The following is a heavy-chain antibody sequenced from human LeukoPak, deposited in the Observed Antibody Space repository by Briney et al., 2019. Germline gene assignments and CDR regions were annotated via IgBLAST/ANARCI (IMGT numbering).Heavy chain of an antibody. V-gene: IGHV3-7*01. D-gene: IGHD3/OR15-3a*01. CDR1: GFMFNIYW. Sequence: PGGSLRLSCAASGFMFNIYWMSWVRQAPGKGPEWVANIKYDGSETYYVDSVKGRFTISRDNARNSVYFQMNSLRVEDTAVYYCARVKYSYGFWDDWGQGTLVAVSS. J-gene: IGHJ4*02. CDR2: IKYDGSET. CDR3: ARVKYSYGFWDD.